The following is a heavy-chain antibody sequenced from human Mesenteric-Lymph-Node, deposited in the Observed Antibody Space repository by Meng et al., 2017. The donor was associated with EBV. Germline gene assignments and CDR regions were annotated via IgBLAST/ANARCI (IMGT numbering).Heavy chain of an antibody. CDR3: AGVGSTISTDWFDT. CDR1: GDSVSSINGG. V-gene: IGHV6-1*01. Sequence: QVHRPPVRPRPVQPSQTLSRTRAISGDSVSSINGGWNWIRQSPSRGLEWLGRTYYRSKWYNDYAVSVKGRITINPDTTKNQVSLQLNSVTPEDTAVYYCAGVGSTISTDWFDTWGQGTLVTVSS. CDR2: TYYRSKWYN. D-gene: IGHD3-9*01. J-gene: IGHJ5*02.